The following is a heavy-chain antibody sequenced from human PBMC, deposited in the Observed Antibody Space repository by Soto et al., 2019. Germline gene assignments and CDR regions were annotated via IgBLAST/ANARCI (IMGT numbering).Heavy chain of an antibody. Sequence: EVQLVDSGGGLVQPGGSLRLSCAASGFTFSSYWMHWVRQAPGKGLVWVSRINSDGSSTSYADSVKGRFTISRDNAKNTLYLQMNSLRAEDTAVYYSVRTSLVVAAVTREDYWGQGTLVTVSS. V-gene: IGHV3-74*01. CDR2: INSDGSST. CDR1: GFTFSSYW. D-gene: IGHD2-15*01. CDR3: VRTSLVVAAVTREDY. J-gene: IGHJ4*02.